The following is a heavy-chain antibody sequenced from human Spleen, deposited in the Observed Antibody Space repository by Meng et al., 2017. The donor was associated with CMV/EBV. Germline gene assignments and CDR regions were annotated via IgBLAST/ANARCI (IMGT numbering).Heavy chain of an antibody. D-gene: IGHD2-2*01. Sequence: SYWMSWVRQAAGKGLEWVDNIKQDGSKKYYVDSVKGRFTISRDNAKNSLYLQMNSLRAEDTAVYYCARWRKIGYCSSTSCWGYFDYWGQGTLVTVSS. CDR2: IKQDGSKK. V-gene: IGHV3-7*01. J-gene: IGHJ4*02. CDR3: ARWRKIGYCSSTSCWGYFDY. CDR1: SYW.